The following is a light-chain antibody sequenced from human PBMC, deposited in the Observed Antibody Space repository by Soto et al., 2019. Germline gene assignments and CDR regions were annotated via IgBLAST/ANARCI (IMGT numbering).Light chain of an antibody. CDR2: LVS. CDR3: MQTLQTPYT. J-gene: IGKJ3*01. CDR1: QSLLHSDGDNY. V-gene: IGKV2-28*01. Sequence: DIVMTQSPLSLPVTPGEPASISCKSSQSLLHSDGDNYLEWYVQKAGQSPQLLIYLVSHRASGVPDRLSGSGSGTDFTLKISKVEPDDAGVYYCMQTLQTPYTFGPGTKVEIK.